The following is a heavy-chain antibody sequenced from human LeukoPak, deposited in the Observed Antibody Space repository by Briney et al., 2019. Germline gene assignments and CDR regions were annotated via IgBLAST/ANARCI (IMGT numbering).Heavy chain of an antibody. CDR1: GFTFSNYW. Sequence: GGSLRLSCTASGFTFSNYWMSWVRQAPGKGLEWVANIKENAGEIYYVDSVKGRFTISRDNAKNSLSLQMDSLRAEDTAVYYCVREGLDTATYYFDYWGQGTLVTVSS. D-gene: IGHD5-18*01. CDR2: IKENAGEI. J-gene: IGHJ4*02. CDR3: VREGLDTATYYFDY. V-gene: IGHV3-7*01.